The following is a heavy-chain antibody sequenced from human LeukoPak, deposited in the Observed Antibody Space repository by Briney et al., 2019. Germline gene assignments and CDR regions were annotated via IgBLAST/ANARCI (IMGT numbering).Heavy chain of an antibody. CDR1: GGSTTSHH. CDR2: IDKSGST. D-gene: IGHD3-3*01. J-gene: IGHJ4*02. Sequence: PSETLSLTCTVSGGSTTSHHWSWIRQPPGKGLEWIAYIDKSGSTNYNPSLKSRAAISIDTSKNQFSLKLSSVAAADTAVYYCARGGVIQSGYWGSDRGYYFESWGQGALVTVSS. CDR3: ARGGVIQSGYWGSDRGYYFES. V-gene: IGHV4-59*11.